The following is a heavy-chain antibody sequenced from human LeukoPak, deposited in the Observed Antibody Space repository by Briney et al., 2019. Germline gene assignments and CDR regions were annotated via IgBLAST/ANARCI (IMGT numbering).Heavy chain of an antibody. CDR3: ARGEYCSSTSCTGSLFGLYNY. CDR1: GGTFSSYA. Sequence: ASVKVSCKASGGTFSSYAISWVRQAPGQGLEWMGGNIPIFGTANYAQKFQGRVTITTDESTSTAYMELSSLRSEDTAVYYCARGEYCSSTSCTGSLFGLYNYWGQGTLVTVSS. V-gene: IGHV1-69*05. J-gene: IGHJ4*02. CDR2: NIPIFGTA. D-gene: IGHD2-2*01.